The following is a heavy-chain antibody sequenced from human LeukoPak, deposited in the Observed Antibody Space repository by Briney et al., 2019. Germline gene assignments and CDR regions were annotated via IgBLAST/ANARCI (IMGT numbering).Heavy chain of an antibody. Sequence: ASVKVSCKASGYTFNSYGISWVRQAPGQGLEWMGWISAYNGNTNYAQNLQGRVTMTTDTSTSTAYMEPGSLRSDDTAVYYCAREYDILTGYHAYFDYWGQGTLVTVSS. V-gene: IGHV1-18*01. J-gene: IGHJ4*02. CDR2: ISAYNGNT. D-gene: IGHD3-9*01. CDR3: AREYDILTGYHAYFDY. CDR1: GYTFNSYG.